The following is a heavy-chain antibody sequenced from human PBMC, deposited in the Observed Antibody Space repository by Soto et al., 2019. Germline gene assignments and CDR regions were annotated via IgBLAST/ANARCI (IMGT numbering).Heavy chain of an antibody. V-gene: IGHV1-2*04. CDR2: INPNSGGT. Sequence: ASVKVSCKASGYTFTVNYMHWVRQAPGQGLEWMGWINPNSGGTNYAQKFQGWVTMTRDTSTSTAYMELRSLRSDDTAVYYCARGAAAGVDYWGQGTLVTVS. CDR1: GYTFTVNY. J-gene: IGHJ4*02. CDR3: ARGAAAGVDY. D-gene: IGHD6-13*01.